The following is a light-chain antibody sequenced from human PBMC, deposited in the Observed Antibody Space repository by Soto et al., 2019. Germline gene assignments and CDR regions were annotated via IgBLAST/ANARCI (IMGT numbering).Light chain of an antibody. V-gene: IGLV1-44*01. J-gene: IGLJ2*01. Sequence: QPVLTQPPSASGTPGQRVTISCSGSSPNIGSKTVKWYQQIPGTAPKLLIYSDNQRPSGVPDRFSGSKSGTSASLAISGLQSEDEADYYCSAWDDSLNGVVFGGGTQLTVL. CDR2: SDN. CDR1: SPNIGSKT. CDR3: SAWDDSLNGVV.